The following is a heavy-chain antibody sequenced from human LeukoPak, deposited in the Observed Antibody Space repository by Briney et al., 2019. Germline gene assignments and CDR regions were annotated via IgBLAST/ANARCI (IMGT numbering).Heavy chain of an antibody. D-gene: IGHD4/OR15-4a*01. J-gene: IGHJ4*02. CDR1: GFTFSTYA. CDR3: ARRAGAYSHPYDY. Sequence: GGSLRLSCAASGFTFSTYAMHWVRQAPGKGLEWVAFISFDGSQKYYADSVKGRFTISRDNSKNTLYLQMNSLRAEDTAVYYCARRAGAYSHPYDYWGQGTLVTVSS. V-gene: IGHV3-30*14. CDR2: ISFDGSQK.